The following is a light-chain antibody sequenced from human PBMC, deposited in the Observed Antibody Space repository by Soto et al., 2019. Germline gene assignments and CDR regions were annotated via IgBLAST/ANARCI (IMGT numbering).Light chain of an antibody. CDR1: QSVSSSY. Sequence: EIVLTQSPGTLSLSRGQRATLSCRASQSVSSSYLAWYQHKCGQAPRLLMFGTGSRATGIPDRFRGTGSGTDFTLIINRLEPEDFAVYYCQQYSSTPHTFGQGTKVDIK. J-gene: IGKJ2*01. CDR3: QQYSSTPHT. V-gene: IGKV3-20*01. CDR2: GTG.